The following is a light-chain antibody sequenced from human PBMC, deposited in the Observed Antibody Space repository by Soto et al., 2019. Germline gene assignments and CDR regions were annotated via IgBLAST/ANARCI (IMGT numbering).Light chain of an antibody. V-gene: IGLV2-14*01. J-gene: IGLJ3*02. Sequence: QSALTQPASVSGSPGQSITISCTGTSSDVGGYDYVSWYQHHPGKAPKLMIYEVSNRPSGVSDRFSGSRSGNTASLTISGLQAEDEADYYCSSSSSSSTGVFGGGTQLTVL. CDR2: EVS. CDR3: SSSSSSSTGV. CDR1: SSDVGGYDY.